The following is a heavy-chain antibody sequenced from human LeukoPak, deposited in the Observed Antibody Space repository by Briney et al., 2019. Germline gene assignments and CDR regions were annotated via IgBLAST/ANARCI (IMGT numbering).Heavy chain of an antibody. CDR3: ARGSAFDI. Sequence: SVKVSCKASGYTFTSYGISWVRQAPGQGLEWMGRIIPNFGAANYAQKFRGRLTLTTGESMTTVYMQLSSLTSEDTAAYYCARGSAFDIWGHGTVVTVSS. J-gene: IGHJ3*02. CDR2: IIPNFGAA. V-gene: IGHV1-69*05. CDR1: GYTFTSYG.